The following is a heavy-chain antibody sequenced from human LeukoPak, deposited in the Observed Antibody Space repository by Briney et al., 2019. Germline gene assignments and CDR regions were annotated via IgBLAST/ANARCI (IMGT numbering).Heavy chain of an antibody. Sequence: SQTLSLTCTVSGGSISSGDYYWSWIRQPPGKGLEWIGYIYYSGSTYYNLSLKSRVTISVDTSKNQFSLKLSSVTAADTAVYYCARDRYSYGYGFRYFDYWGQGTLVTVSS. CDR1: GGSISSGDYY. V-gene: IGHV4-30-4*01. J-gene: IGHJ4*02. CDR2: IYYSGST. D-gene: IGHD5-18*01. CDR3: ARDRYSYGYGFRYFDY.